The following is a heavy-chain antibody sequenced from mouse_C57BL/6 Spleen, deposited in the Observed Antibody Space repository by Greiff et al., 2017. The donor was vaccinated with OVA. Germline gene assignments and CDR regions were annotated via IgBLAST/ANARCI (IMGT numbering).Heavy chain of an antibody. J-gene: IGHJ3*01. D-gene: IGHD2-3*01. Sequence: DVMLVESGGGLVKPGGSLKLSCAASGFTFSSYAMSWVRQTPEKRLEWVATISDGGSYTYYPDNVKGRFTISRDNAKNNLYLQMSHLKSEDTAMYYCASVGWFGGPSFAYWGQGTLVTVSA. CDR3: ASVGWFGGPSFAY. CDR2: ISDGGSYT. CDR1: GFTFSSYA. V-gene: IGHV5-4*03.